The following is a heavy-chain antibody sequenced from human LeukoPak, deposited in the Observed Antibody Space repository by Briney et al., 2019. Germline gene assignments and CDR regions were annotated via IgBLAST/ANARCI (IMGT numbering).Heavy chain of an antibody. CDR2: ISGSGGST. V-gene: IGHV3-23*01. D-gene: IGHD3-3*01. CDR1: GFTFSIYA. J-gene: IGHJ4*02. CDR3: AKEHDFWSGPTDC. Sequence: GGSLSLSCAASGFTFSIYAMSWVRQPPGEGLEWASAISGSGGSTYYAASVKGRFTISRDNSKNTLYLQMNSLRAEDTAVYYCAKEHDFWSGPTDCWGQGTLVTVSS.